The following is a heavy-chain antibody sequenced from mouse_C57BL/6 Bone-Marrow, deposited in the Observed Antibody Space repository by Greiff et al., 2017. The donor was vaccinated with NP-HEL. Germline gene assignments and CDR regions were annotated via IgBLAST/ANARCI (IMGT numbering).Heavy chain of an antibody. J-gene: IGHJ2*01. V-gene: IGHV1-39*01. Sequence: VHVKQSGPELVKPGASVKISCKASGYSFTDYNMNWVKQSHGKSLEWIGVINPNYGTTSYNQKFKGKATLTVDQSSSTAYMQLNSLTSEDSAVYYCERDYYGSTPYFDYWGQGTTLTVSS. D-gene: IGHD1-1*01. CDR1: GYSFTDYN. CDR2: INPNYGTT. CDR3: ERDYYGSTPYFDY.